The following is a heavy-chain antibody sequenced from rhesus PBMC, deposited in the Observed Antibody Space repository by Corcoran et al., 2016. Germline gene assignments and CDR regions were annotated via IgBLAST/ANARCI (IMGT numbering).Heavy chain of an antibody. J-gene: IGHJ4*01. CDR1: GYSISSGYG. D-gene: IGHD3-16*01. CDR3: ARDKRIVVVITGGFDY. CDR2: ISYSGSN. Sequence: QLQLQESGPGLVKPSETLSLTCAVSGYSISSGYGWSWIRQPPGKELEWIGYISYSGSNRSNPSLKSGVNISRDTSQKQFSLKRSSWNAADKAVYYCARDKRIVVVITGGFDYWGQGVLVTVSS. V-gene: IGHV4-122*02.